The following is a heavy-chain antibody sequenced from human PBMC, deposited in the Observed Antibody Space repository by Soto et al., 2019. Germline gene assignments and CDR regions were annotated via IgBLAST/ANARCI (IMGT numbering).Heavy chain of an antibody. CDR3: ARAGDSGYDFDP. V-gene: IGHV1-18*01. Sequence: GASVKVSCKASGYTFTNFGISWARQAPGQGLEWMGLISAYNGNTNYAQKLQGRVTMTTDTSTSTVYMELSSLRSEDTAVYYCARAGDSGYDFDPWGQGTLVTVSS. CDR2: ISAYNGNT. J-gene: IGHJ5*02. D-gene: IGHD3-22*01. CDR1: GYTFTNFG.